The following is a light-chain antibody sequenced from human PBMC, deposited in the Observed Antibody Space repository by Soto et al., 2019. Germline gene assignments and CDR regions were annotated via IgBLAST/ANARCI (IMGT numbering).Light chain of an antibody. V-gene: IGKV2-30*01. CDR2: KVS. CDR3: MLGTYWPQRT. Sequence: DVVMTQSPLSLPVTLGQPASISCRSSQSLLYSDGNTYLSWFQQRPGQSPRRLIYKVSIRDSGVADRCSGSGSGTDFTLKITRVEDEDVGVYYCMLGTYWPQRTFGQGTKVEIK. CDR1: QSLLYSDGNTY. J-gene: IGKJ1*01.